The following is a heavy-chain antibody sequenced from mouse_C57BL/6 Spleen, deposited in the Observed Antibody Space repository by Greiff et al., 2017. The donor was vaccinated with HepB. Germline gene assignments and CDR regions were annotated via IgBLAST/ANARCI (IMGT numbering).Heavy chain of an antibody. CDR2: IRNKANNHAT. CDR1: GFTFSDAW. CDR3: TRRGWEPGFDY. J-gene: IGHJ2*01. V-gene: IGHV6-6*01. Sequence: EVKLVESGGGLVQPGGSMKLSCAASGFTFSDAWMDWVRQSPETGLEWVAEIRNKANNHATYYAESVKGRFTISRDDSKSSVYLQMNSLRAEDTGIYYCTRRGWEPGFDYWGQGTTLTVSS. D-gene: IGHD2-3*01.